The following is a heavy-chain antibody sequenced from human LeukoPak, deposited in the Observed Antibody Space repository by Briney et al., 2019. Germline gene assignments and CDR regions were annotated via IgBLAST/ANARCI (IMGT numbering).Heavy chain of an antibody. CDR1: GGSISSYY. J-gene: IGHJ5*02. V-gene: IGHV4-4*07. Sequence: SETLSLTCTVSGGSISSYYWSWIRQPAGKGLEWIGRIYTSGSTNYNPSLKSRVTISVDTSKNQFSLKLSSVTAADTAVYYFARTEWRYCSSTSCPDWFDPWGQGTLVTVSS. D-gene: IGHD2-2*01. CDR2: IYTSGST. CDR3: ARTEWRYCSSTSCPDWFDP.